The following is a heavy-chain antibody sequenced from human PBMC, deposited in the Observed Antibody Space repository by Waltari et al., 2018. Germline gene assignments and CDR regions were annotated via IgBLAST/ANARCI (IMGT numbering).Heavy chain of an antibody. V-gene: IGHV3-23*01. CDR2: ISGSGGST. J-gene: IGHJ6*02. CDR3: AKRSLVGATSKRSSFYYYYGMDV. Sequence: SYAMSWVRQAPGKGLEWVSAISGSGGSTYYADSVKGRFTISRDNSKNTLYLQMNSLRAEDTAVYYCAKRSLVGATSKRSSFYYYYGMDVWGQGTTVTVSS. CDR1: SYA. D-gene: IGHD1-26*01.